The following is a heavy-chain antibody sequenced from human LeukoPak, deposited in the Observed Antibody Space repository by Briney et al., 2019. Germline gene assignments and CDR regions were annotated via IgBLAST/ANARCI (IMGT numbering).Heavy chain of an antibody. Sequence: GESLKISCQGSGDSFTSYWIGWVRQMPGKGLEWMGIIYPGDSDTRYSPSFQGQVTISVDKSITTAYLQWSSLKASDTAMYYCARHIESYDSSSYYYEGAFDIWGQGTMVTVSS. CDR2: IYPGDSDT. CDR1: GDSFTSYW. CDR3: ARHIESYDSSSYYYEGAFDI. D-gene: IGHD3-22*01. J-gene: IGHJ3*02. V-gene: IGHV5-51*01.